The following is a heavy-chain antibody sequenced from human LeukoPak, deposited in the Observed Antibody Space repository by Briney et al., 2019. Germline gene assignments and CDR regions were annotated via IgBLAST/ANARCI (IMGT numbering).Heavy chain of an antibody. V-gene: IGHV4-4*02. D-gene: IGHD4-17*01. J-gene: IGHJ4*02. Sequence: SGTLSLTCTVSGGSISSSNWWTWVRQPPGRGLEWIGEIYHSGSTNYNPSLKSRVTISLDTSKNQFSLKLSSVTAADTAVYYCANSIDFDYGDYYFDYWGQGALVTISS. CDR2: IYHSGST. CDR1: GGSISSSNW. CDR3: ANSIDFDYGDYYFDY.